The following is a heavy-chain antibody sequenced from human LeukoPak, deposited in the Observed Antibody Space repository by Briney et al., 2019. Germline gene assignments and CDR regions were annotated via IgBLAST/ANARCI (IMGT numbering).Heavy chain of an antibody. J-gene: IGHJ4*02. CDR1: GYSFTNYW. CDR2: IYPGDSDI. V-gene: IGHV5-51*01. D-gene: IGHD1-26*01. Sequence: GESLQISCKGSGYSFTNYWIGWVRQLPGKGLEWMGIIYPGDSDIRYSPSFQGQVTISADKSISTAYLQWSSLKASDTAMYYCARGYVGSGSPHGFFDYWGQGTLVSVSS. CDR3: ARGYVGSGSPHGFFDY.